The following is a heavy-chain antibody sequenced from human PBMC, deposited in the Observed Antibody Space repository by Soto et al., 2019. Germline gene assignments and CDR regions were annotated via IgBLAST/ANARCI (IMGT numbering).Heavy chain of an antibody. D-gene: IGHD2-21*02. CDR1: GFTFSSYA. V-gene: IGHV3-23*01. CDR3: GKGGNSEGYFDY. CDR2: ISGSGGST. J-gene: IGHJ4*02. Sequence: EVQLLESGGGLVQPGGSLRLSCAASGFTFSSYAMSWVRQAPGKGLEWVSAISGSGGSTYYADSVKGRFTISRDNSKNTLYLQMNSLRAEDTAVYYCGKGGNSEGYFDYWGQGTLVTVSS.